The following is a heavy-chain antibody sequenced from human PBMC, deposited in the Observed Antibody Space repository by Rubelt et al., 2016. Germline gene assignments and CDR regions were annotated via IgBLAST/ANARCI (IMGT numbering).Heavy chain of an antibody. CDR1: GYSFTSYW. CDR2: LDPSDSCT. D-gene: IGHD6-13*01. V-gene: IGHV5-10-1*01. J-gene: IGHJ4*02. Sequence: EVQLVQSGAEVTKPGESLRISCKGSGYSFTSYWISWVRQMPGKGLEWMGRLDPSDSCTNYSPAFQGHVTISADKSISTAYRQGSSLKASDTAMYYCARRGSSWPDYWGQGTLVTVSS. CDR3: ARRGSSWPDY.